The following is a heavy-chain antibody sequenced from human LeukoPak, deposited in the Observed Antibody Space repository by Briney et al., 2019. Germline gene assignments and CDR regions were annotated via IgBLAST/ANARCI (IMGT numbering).Heavy chain of an antibody. V-gene: IGHV1-2*02. CDR1: GYTFTGYY. CDR2: INPNSGGT. CDR3: RTDRYGDYGDYIDY. Sequence: VASVKVSCKASGYTFTGYYMHWVRQAPGQGLEWMGWINPNSGGTNYARKFQGRVTMTRDTSISTAYMELSRLRSDDTAVYYCRTDRYGDYGDYIDYWGQGTLVTVSS. J-gene: IGHJ4*02. D-gene: IGHD4-17*01.